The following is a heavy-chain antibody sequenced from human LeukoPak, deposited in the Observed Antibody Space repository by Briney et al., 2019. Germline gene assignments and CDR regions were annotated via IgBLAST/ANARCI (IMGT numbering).Heavy chain of an antibody. D-gene: IGHD3-3*01. J-gene: IGHJ4*02. CDR3: ARGRSQYYDFWSGRYGLDY. CDR2: MNPNSGNT. V-gene: IGHV1-8*03. CDR1: GYTFTSYD. Sequence: ASVKVSCKASGYTFTSYDINWVRQATGQGLEWMGWMNPNSGNTGYAQKFQGRVTITRNTSISTAYMELSSLRSEDTAVYYCARGRSQYYDFWSGRYGLDYWGQGTLVTVSS.